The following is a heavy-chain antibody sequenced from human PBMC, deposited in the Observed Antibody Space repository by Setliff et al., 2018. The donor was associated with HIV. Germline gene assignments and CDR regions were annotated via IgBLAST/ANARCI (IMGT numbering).Heavy chain of an antibody. V-gene: IGHV3-48*03. CDR3: ARVSKTYWYSIPRDYYHHMDV. CDR2: ISSSGSTK. Sequence: SLRLSCAASGFTLSSYEMNWVRQAPGKGLEWVSYISSSGSTKYYADSVKGRFTISRENSKNTLYLQMNSLRPEDTAVYYCARVSKTYWYSIPRDYYHHMDVWGKGTTVTVSS. J-gene: IGHJ6*03. D-gene: IGHD2-8*02. CDR1: GFTLSSYE.